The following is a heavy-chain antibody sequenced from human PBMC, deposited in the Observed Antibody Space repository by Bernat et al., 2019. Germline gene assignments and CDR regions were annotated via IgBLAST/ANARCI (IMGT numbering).Heavy chain of an antibody. CDR2: ISYDGSNK. Sequence: VQLLESGGGLVQPGGSLRLSCAASGFTFSSYAMSWVRQAPGKGLEWVAVISYDGSNKYYADSVKGRFTISRDNSKNTLYLQMNSLRAEDTAVYYCARGGGSGWYGDYWGQGTLVTVSS. J-gene: IGHJ4*02. D-gene: IGHD6-19*01. V-gene: IGHV3-30-3*01. CDR3: ARGGGSGWYGDY. CDR1: GFTFSSYA.